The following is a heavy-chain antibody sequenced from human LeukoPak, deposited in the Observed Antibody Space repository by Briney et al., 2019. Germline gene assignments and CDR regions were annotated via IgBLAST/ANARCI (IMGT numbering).Heavy chain of an antibody. V-gene: IGHV3-30*18. J-gene: IGHJ4*02. CDR2: ISFDGSNK. CDR1: GFTFSSYG. CDR3: AKEYYYDFDY. D-gene: IGHD3-10*01. Sequence: GGSLRLSCAASGFTFSSYGIHWVRQAPGEGLEWVAVISFDGSNKNYADSVKGRFTISRDNSKSTLYLQMNSLRAEDTAVYYCAKEYYYDFDYWGQGTLVTVSS.